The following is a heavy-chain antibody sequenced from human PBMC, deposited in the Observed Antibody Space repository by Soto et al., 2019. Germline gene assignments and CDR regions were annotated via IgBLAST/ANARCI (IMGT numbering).Heavy chain of an antibody. Sequence: GGSLRLSCAASGFTFSNYGMTWARQAPGEGLEWVSTINGGGTTSYYADSVKGRFTISRDNSKNTLYLHINSLRADDTAVYYCARRRGYCSGTICPLAYWGQGTLVTVSS. V-gene: IGHV3-23*01. CDR3: ARRRGYCSGTICPLAY. J-gene: IGHJ4*02. CDR1: GFTFSNYG. D-gene: IGHD2-2*01. CDR2: INGGGTTS.